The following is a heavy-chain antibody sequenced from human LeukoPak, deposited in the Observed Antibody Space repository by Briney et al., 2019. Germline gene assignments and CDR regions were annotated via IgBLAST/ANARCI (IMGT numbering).Heavy chain of an antibody. CDR3: ARERTGFDP. CDR1: GFTFSDYT. D-gene: IGHD1-1*01. CDR2: ITSNGAYT. J-gene: IGHJ5*02. V-gene: IGHV3-64*02. Sequence: PGGSLRLSCAASGFTFSDYTIHWVRQAPGKRLQSVSAITSNGAYTHYADSVKGRFTISRDNSRNAVFLQMGGLRIEDMAVYYCARERTGFDPWGQGTLVTVSS.